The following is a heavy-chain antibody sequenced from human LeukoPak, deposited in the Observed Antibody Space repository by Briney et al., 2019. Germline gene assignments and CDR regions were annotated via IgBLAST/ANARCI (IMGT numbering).Heavy chain of an antibody. V-gene: IGHV3-23*01. J-gene: IGHJ4*02. CDR1: GFTFSSYA. Sequence: GGSLRLSCAASGFTFSSYAMSWVRQAPGKGLEWVSAISGSGGSTYYADSVKGRFTTSRDNSRNTLYLQMNSLRAEDTAVYYCATEFYYDSSGYLGLDYWGQGTLVTVSS. CDR3: ATEFYYDSSGYLGLDY. CDR2: ISGSGGST. D-gene: IGHD3-22*01.